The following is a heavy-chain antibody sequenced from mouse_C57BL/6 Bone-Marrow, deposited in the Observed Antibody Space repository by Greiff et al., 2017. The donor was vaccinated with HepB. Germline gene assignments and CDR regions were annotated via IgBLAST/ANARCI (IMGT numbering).Heavy chain of an antibody. CDR1: GFNIKNTY. Sequence: VQLQQSVAELVRPGASVKLSCTASGFNIKNTYMHWVKQRPEQGLEWIGRIDPANGNTKYAPKFQGKATITADTSSNTAYLQLSSLTSEDTAISYCARNSYYGSSLYYFDYWGQGTTLTVSS. J-gene: IGHJ2*01. CDR3: ARNSYYGSSLYYFDY. CDR2: IDPANGNT. V-gene: IGHV14-3*01. D-gene: IGHD1-1*01.